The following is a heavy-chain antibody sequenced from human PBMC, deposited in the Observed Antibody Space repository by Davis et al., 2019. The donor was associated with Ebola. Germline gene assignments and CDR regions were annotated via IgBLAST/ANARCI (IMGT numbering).Heavy chain of an antibody. D-gene: IGHD4-17*01. J-gene: IGHJ2*01. CDR3: TRHVPGDFWYFDL. Sequence: GGSLRLSCVGSGFSVSDKCMSWVRQAPGKGLEWVSVIYRDGRMYHADSVKGRFTISRDDSKNTVYLQINSLRAEDTAMYHCTRHVPGDFWYFDLWGRGTLVTVSS. CDR2: IYRDGRM. CDR1: GFSVSDKC. V-gene: IGHV3-66*04.